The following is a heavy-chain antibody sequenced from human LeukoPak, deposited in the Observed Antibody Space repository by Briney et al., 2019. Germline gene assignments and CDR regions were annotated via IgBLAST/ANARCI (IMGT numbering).Heavy chain of an antibody. CDR3: ARGFPTYGSGSPSDY. D-gene: IGHD3-10*01. CDR2: INHSGST. Sequence: SETLSLTCAVYGGSFSGYYWSWIRQPPGKGLEWIGEINHSGSTNYNPSLKSRVTISVDTSKNQFSLKLSSVTAADTAVYYCARGFPTYGSGSPSDYWGQGTLVTVSS. V-gene: IGHV4-34*01. CDR1: GGSFSGYY. J-gene: IGHJ4*02.